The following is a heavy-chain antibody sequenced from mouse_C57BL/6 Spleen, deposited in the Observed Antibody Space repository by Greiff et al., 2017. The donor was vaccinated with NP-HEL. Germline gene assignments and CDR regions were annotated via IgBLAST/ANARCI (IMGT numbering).Heavy chain of an antibody. Sequence: EVQLQQSGGDLVKPGGSLKLSCAASGFTFSSYGMSWVRQTPDKRLEWVATISSGGSYTYYPDSVKGRFTISRDNAKNTLYLQMSSLKSEDTAMYYCASDGDGNSRPWFAYWGQGTLVTVSA. CDR1: GFTFSSYG. CDR3: ASDGDGNSRPWFAY. V-gene: IGHV5-6*01. CDR2: ISSGGSYT. D-gene: IGHD2-1*01. J-gene: IGHJ3*01.